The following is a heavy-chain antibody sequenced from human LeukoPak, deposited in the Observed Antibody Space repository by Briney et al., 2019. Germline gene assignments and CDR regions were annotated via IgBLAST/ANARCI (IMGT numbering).Heavy chain of an antibody. CDR2: ISYDGSNK. CDR1: GFTFSSYG. Sequence: GGSLRLSCAASGFTFSSYGMHWVRQAPGKGLEWVAVISYDGSNKYYADSVKGRFTISRDNSKNTLYLQMNSLRAEDTAVYYCARDRSDCSSTSCGYYYYYGMDVWGQGTTVTVSS. D-gene: IGHD2-2*01. V-gene: IGHV3-30*03. CDR3: ARDRSDCSSTSCGYYYYYGMDV. J-gene: IGHJ6*02.